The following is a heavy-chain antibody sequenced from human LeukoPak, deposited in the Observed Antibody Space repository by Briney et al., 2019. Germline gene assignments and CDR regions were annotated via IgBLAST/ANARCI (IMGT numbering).Heavy chain of an antibody. D-gene: IGHD5-18*01. V-gene: IGHV4-4*07. CDR2: IYTSGST. CDR3: ARDRGLGYSYGYVYFDY. J-gene: IGHJ4*02. Sequence: PSETLSLTCTVPGGSISSYYWSWIRQPAGKGLEGIGRIYTSGSTNYNPSLKSRVTMSVDTSKNQFSLKLSSVTAADTAVYYCARDRGLGYSYGYVYFDYWGQGTLVTVSS. CDR1: GGSISSYY.